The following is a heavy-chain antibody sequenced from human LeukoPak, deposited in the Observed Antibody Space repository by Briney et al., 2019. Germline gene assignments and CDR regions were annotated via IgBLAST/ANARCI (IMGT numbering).Heavy chain of an antibody. D-gene: IGHD3-3*01. Sequence: GASVKVSCKASGGTFSSYAISWARQAPGQGLEWMGGIIPIFGTANYAQKFQGRVTITADESTSTAYMELSSLRSEDTAVYYCARGKTLNSTYYDFWSGYNYGMDVWGQGTTVTVSS. CDR2: IIPIFGTA. CDR3: ARGKTLNSTYYDFWSGYNYGMDV. J-gene: IGHJ6*02. V-gene: IGHV1-69*13. CDR1: GGTFSSYA.